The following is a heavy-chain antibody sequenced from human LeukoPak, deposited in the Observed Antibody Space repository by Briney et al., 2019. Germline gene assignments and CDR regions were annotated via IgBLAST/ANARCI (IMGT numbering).Heavy chain of an antibody. CDR1: GGSISSGSYY. CDR2: IYTSGST. J-gene: IGHJ5*02. D-gene: IGHD2-2*01. CDR3: ARGHVAVPAAISGFYWFDP. Sequence: SETLSLTCTVSGGSISSGSYYWSWIRQPAGKGLEWIGRIYTSGSTNYNPSLKSRVTISVDTSKNQFSLKLSSVTAADTAVYYCARGHVAVPAAISGFYWFDPWGQGTLVTVSS. V-gene: IGHV4-61*02.